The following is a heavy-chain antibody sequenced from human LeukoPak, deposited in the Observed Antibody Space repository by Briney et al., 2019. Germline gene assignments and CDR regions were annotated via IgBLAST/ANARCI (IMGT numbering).Heavy chain of an antibody. V-gene: IGHV4-39*07. Sequence: SETLSLTCTVSGRSISSSSYYWGWIRQSPGKGLEWIGSIDYSESTYYNPFHESRITITLDTSTNQFFLKLSSVTAAATAVYCRARDFVNRNYGYFYWGQGTLVTGSS. CDR3: ARDFVNRNYGYFY. D-gene: IGHD5-18*01. J-gene: IGHJ4*02. CDR2: IDYSEST. CDR1: GRSISSSSYY.